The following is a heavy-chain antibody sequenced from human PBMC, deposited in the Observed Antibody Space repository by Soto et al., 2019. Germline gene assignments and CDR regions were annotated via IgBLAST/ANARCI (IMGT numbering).Heavy chain of an antibody. CDR1: GGTFSSYA. CDR3: APVAGRPGDRWFDP. J-gene: IGHJ5*02. Sequence: QVQLVQSGAEVKKPGSSVKVSCKASGGTFSSYAISWVRQAPGQGLEWMGGIIPIFGTANYAQKFQGRVTITAEKSTSTAYMELSSLRSEDTAVYYCAPVAGRPGDRWFDPWGQGTLVTVSS. V-gene: IGHV1-69*06. D-gene: IGHD6-19*01. CDR2: IIPIFGTA.